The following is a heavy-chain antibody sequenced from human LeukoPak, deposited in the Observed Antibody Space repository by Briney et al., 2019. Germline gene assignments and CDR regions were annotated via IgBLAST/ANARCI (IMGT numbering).Heavy chain of an antibody. V-gene: IGHV1-69*05. CDR1: GGTFSSYA. CDR3: ARLVSTKYYFDY. CDR2: IIPIFGTA. D-gene: IGHD3-9*01. Sequence: SVKVSCKASGGTFSSYAISWVRQAPGQGLEWMGGIIPIFGTANCAQKFQGRVTIITDESTSAAYMELSSLRSEDTAVYYCARLVSTKYYFDYWGQGTLVTVSS. J-gene: IGHJ4*02.